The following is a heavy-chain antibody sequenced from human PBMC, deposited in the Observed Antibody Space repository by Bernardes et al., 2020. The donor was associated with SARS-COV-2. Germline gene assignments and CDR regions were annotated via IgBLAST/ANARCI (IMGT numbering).Heavy chain of an antibody. CDR1: GYTFTSYG. J-gene: IGHJ6*02. V-gene: IGHV1-18*01. Sequence: ASMKVSCKASGYTFTSYGISWVRQAPGQGLEWMGWISAYNGNTNYAQKLQGRVTMTTDTSTSTAYMELRSLRSDDTAVYYCAREGYYYDSSGYYLLNYYYGMDVWGQGTTVTVSS. CDR2: ISAYNGNT. CDR3: AREGYYYDSSGYYLLNYYYGMDV. D-gene: IGHD3-22*01.